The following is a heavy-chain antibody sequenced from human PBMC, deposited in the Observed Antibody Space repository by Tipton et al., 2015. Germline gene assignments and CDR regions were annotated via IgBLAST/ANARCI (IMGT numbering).Heavy chain of an antibody. Sequence: TLSLTCTVSGGSLSSGSYYWSWIRQPPGKGLEWIGYIYYRGSTNYNPSLKSRVTISVDTSKNQFSLKMSSVTASDTAVYFCARTDALGHFDYWGLGTLVTVSS. CDR1: GGSLSSGSYY. CDR2: IYYRGST. CDR3: ARTDALGHFDY. D-gene: IGHD2-8*01. J-gene: IGHJ4*02. V-gene: IGHV4-61*01.